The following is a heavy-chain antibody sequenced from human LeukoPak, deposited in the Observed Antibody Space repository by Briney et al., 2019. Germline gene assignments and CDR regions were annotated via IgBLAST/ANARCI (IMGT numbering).Heavy chain of an antibody. J-gene: IGHJ3*02. CDR2: IYSGGNT. CDR1: GFAVSSNY. V-gene: IGHV3-66*02. Sequence: GGSLRLSCAASGFAVSSNYMSWVRQAPGKGLEWVSVIYSGGNTYYGDSVKGRFTISRDNSRNTLYLQMNSVSAEDTAVYYCARAFGPRNAFDIWGQGTMVTVSS. CDR3: ARAFGPRNAFDI. D-gene: IGHD3-10*01.